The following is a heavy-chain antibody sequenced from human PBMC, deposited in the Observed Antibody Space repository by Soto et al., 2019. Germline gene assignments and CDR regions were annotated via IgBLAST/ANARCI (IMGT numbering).Heavy chain of an antibody. J-gene: IGHJ5*02. D-gene: IGHD2-15*01. CDR3: ARGTPSPLIVRSSRGPWFDP. Sequence: PSETLSLTCTVSGGSISSYYWSWIRQPPGKGLEWIGYMYYGGRTNYNPSLKSRVTISVDTSKMQVSLKLSSVTVADTAVYFCARGTPSPLIVRSSRGPWFDPWGQGTLVTVSS. CDR1: GGSISSYY. CDR2: MYYGGRT. V-gene: IGHV4-59*08.